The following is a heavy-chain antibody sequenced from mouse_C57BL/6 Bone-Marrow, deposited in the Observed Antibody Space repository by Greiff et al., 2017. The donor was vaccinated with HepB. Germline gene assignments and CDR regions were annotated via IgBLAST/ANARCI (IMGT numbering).Heavy chain of an antibody. V-gene: IGHV1-55*01. CDR2: IYPGSGST. CDR3: ARRDDYAWYFDV. J-gene: IGHJ1*03. Sequence: QVHVKQSGAELVKPGASVKMSCKASGYTFTSYWITWVKQRPGQGLEWIGDIYPGSGSTNYNEKFKSKATLTVDTSSSTAYMQLSSLTSEDSAVYYCARRDDYAWYFDVWGTGTTVTVSS. CDR1: GYTFTSYW. D-gene: IGHD2-4*01.